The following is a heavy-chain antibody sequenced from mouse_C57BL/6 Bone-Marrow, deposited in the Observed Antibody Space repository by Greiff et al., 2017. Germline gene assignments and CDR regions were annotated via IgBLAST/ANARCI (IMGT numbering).Heavy chain of an antibody. J-gene: IGHJ1*03. D-gene: IGHD2-3*01. CDR3: ARGDDGYCDV. Sequence: VQLQQSGAELARPGASVKLSCKASGYTFTSYGISWVKQSTGPGLEWIGEIYPRRGNTYYNEKFKGKATLTADKSYSTAYMELRSLTSEDSAVYFCARGDDGYCDVWGTGTTVTVSS. V-gene: IGHV1-81*01. CDR1: GYTFTSYG. CDR2: IYPRRGNT.